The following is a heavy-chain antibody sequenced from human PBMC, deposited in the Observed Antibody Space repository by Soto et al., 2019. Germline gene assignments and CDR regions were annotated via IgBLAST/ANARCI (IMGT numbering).Heavy chain of an antibody. D-gene: IGHD3-3*01. CDR2: IYWDDDK. CDR3: AHRVLRTVFGLVTTTAVYFDF. Sequence: QITLNESGPTPVKPRQTLTLTCTFSGFSLTTSGVGVGWIRQSPGKAPEWLALIYWDDDKRDSPSLKSRLTITTATAKNQVVLTMVNLALADTATYYCAHRVLRTVFGLVTTTAVYFDFWGQGTPVAVSS. J-gene: IGHJ4*02. V-gene: IGHV2-5*02. CDR1: GFSLTTSGVG.